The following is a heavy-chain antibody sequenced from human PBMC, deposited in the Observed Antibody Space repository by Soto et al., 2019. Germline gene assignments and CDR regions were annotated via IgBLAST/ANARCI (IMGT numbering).Heavy chain of an antibody. CDR2: IYYSGST. CDR3: ARWELRIRNAFDL. Sequence: SETLPLTCTVSGGSISRGSFHWCWIRLPPGKGLKWIGSIYYSGSTYYSPSLKSRVTISVDKSKNQFSLKLSSVTAADTAVYYCARWELRIRNAFDLWGQGPMVT. D-gene: IGHD1-7*01. CDR1: GGSISRGSFH. J-gene: IGHJ3*01. V-gene: IGHV4-39*07.